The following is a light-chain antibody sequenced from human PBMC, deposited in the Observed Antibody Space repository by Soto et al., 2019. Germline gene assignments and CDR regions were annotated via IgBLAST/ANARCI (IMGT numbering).Light chain of an antibody. CDR1: SGHSTYA. CDR3: QTWDTGSVL. Sequence: QAVVTQSPSASASLGASVNPTCTLNSGHSTYAIAWHQQQPDKGPRYLMNVNSDGSHTKGDGIPDRFSGSSSGAERHLTISSLQSDDAADYYCQTWDTGSVLFGEGTKLTVL. V-gene: IGLV4-69*01. J-gene: IGLJ2*01. CDR2: VNSDGSH.